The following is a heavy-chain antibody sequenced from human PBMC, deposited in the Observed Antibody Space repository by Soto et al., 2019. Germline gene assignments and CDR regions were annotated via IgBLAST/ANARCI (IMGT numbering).Heavy chain of an antibody. CDR2: IFSNDEK. V-gene: IGHV2-26*01. D-gene: IGHD3-3*01. CDR3: ARMIVDLRFLEWLPNWFHS. CDR1: GFSLSNARMG. Sequence: SGPTLVNPTETLTLTCTVSGFSLSNARMGVSWIRQPPGKALEWLAHIFSNDEKSYSTSLKSRLTISKDTSKSQVVLTMTNMDPVDTATYYCARMIVDLRFLEWLPNWFHSCCQGPLVT. J-gene: IGHJ5*01.